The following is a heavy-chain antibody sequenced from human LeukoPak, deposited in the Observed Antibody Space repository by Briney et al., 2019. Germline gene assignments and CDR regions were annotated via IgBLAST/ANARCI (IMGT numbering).Heavy chain of an antibody. CDR3: ARARYYYDSSGYYSKD. D-gene: IGHD3-22*01. Sequence: ASVKVSCKASGYTFTGYGISWVRQAPGQGLEWMGWISAYNGNTNYAQKLQGRVTMTTDTSTSTAYMELRSLRSDDTAVYYCARARYYYDSSGYYSKDWGQGTLVTVSS. CDR2: ISAYNGNT. J-gene: IGHJ4*02. CDR1: GYTFTGYG. V-gene: IGHV1-18*01.